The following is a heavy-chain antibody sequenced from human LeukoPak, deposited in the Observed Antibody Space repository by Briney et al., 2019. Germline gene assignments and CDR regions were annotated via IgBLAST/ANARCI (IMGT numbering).Heavy chain of an antibody. CDR3: ARLGPLNWFDP. J-gene: IGHJ5*02. CDR1: GGSISSYY. Sequence: SETLSLTCTVSGGSISSYYWSWIRQPPGKGLEWIGYIYTSGSTNYNPSLKSRVTISVDTSKNQFSLKLSSVTAADTAVYHCARLGPLNWFDPWGQGSLVTVSS. V-gene: IGHV4-4*09. CDR2: IYTSGST.